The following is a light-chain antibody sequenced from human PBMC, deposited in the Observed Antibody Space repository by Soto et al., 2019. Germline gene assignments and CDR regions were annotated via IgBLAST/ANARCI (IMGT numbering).Light chain of an antibody. V-gene: IGKV1-33*01. CDR1: QDITNY. CDR2: DGS. CDR3: QQFDSLPIT. J-gene: IGKJ5*01. Sequence: DIQMTQSPSSLSASVGDRVTITCQASQDITNYLNWYQQKPGKAPRLLVYDGSNLDTGVPSRFSGSGSRTHFPFTISSLHPEDIATYYCQQFDSLPITFGQGTRLEI.